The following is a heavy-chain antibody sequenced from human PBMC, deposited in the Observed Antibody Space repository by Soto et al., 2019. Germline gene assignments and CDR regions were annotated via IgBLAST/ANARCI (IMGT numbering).Heavy chain of an antibody. V-gene: IGHV1-69*02. D-gene: IGHD4-17*01. J-gene: IGHJ5*02. CDR2: IIPILGIA. CDR3: AVLSYGDYGWFDP. Sequence: QVQLVQSGAEVKKPGSSVKVSCKASGGTFSSYTISWVRQAPGQGLEWMGRIIPILGIANYEQKSQGRVTITADRSTSTAYMELSSLRSEATAVYYCAVLSYGDYGWFDPWGQGALVTVSS. CDR1: GGTFSSYT.